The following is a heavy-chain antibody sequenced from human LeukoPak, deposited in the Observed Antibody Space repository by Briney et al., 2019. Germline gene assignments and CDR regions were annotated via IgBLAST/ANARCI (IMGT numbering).Heavy chain of an antibody. CDR1: GYTFTSYY. Sequence: ASVKVSCKASGYTFTSYYMHWVRQAPGQGLEWMGIINPSGGSTSYAQKSQGRVTMTRDTSTSTVYMELSSLRSEDTAVYYCARESKRGATSGVWDYWGQGTLVTVSS. CDR3: ARESKRGATSGVWDY. J-gene: IGHJ4*02. D-gene: IGHD1-26*01. V-gene: IGHV1-46*01. CDR2: INPSGGST.